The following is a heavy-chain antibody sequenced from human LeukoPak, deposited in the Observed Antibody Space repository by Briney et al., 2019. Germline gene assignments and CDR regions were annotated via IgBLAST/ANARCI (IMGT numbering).Heavy chain of an antibody. J-gene: IGHJ4*02. D-gene: IGHD3-3*01. CDR1: GYPFTGYY. V-gene: IGHV1-2*02. CDR3: ARGSTIFGVVYSYYFDY. Sequence: GASVKVSCKASGYPFTGYYMHWVRQAPGQGLAWMGWINPNSGGTNCAQKFQGRVTMTRDTSISTAYMELSRLRSDDTAVYYCARGSTIFGVVYSYYFDYWGQETLVTVSS. CDR2: INPNSGGT.